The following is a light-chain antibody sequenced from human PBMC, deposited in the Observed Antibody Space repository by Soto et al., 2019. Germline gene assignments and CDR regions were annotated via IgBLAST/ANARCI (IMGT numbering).Light chain of an antibody. CDR3: GTWDSSLFYVV. CDR2: DNN. CDR1: SSNIGNNY. Sequence: QSALTQPPSVSAAPGQKVTISCSGSSSNIGNNYVSWYQQLPGTAPKLLIYDNNKRPSGIPDRFSGSKSGTSATLGITGLQTGDEADYYCGTWDSSLFYVVFGGGTKLTVL. J-gene: IGLJ2*01. V-gene: IGLV1-51*01.